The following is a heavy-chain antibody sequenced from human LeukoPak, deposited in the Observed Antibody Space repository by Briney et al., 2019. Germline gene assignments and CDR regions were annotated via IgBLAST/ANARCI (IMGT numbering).Heavy chain of an antibody. J-gene: IGHJ4*02. CDR2: IYYSGST. Sequence: SETLSLTCTVSGGSISSQYWSWIRQPPGKGLEWIGYIYYSGSTIYNPSLESRVTISVDTSKNQFSLKVTSVTAADTAVYYCARGSGTHYYGSGSYLNFDYWGQGTLVTVYS. D-gene: IGHD3-10*01. CDR3: ARGSGTHYYGSGSYLNFDY. CDR1: GGSISSQY. V-gene: IGHV4-59*11.